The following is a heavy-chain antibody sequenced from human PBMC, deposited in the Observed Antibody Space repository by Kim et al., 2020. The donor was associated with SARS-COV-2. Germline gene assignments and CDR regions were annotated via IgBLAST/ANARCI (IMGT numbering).Heavy chain of an antibody. CDR3: ARGDVEITIFGVVIIPYFDY. CDR1: GGSFSGYY. CDR2: INHSGST. Sequence: SETLSLTCAVYGGSFSGYYWSWIRQPPGKGLEWIGEINHSGSTNYNPSLKSRVTISVDTSKNQFSLKLSSVTAADTAVYYCARGDVEITIFGVVIIPYFDYWGQGTLVTVSS. D-gene: IGHD3-3*01. V-gene: IGHV4-34*01. J-gene: IGHJ4*02.